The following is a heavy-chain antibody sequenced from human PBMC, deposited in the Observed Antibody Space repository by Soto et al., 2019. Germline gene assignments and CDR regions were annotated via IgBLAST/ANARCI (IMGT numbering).Heavy chain of an antibody. D-gene: IGHD6-19*01. CDR2: ISYDGSNK. CDR1: GFTFSSYA. Sequence: QVQLVESGGGVVQPGRSLRLSCAASGFTFSSYAMHWVRQAPGKGLEWVAVISYDGSNKYYADSVKGRFTISRDNSKNTLYLQMTSLRAEDTAVYYCARTPSRVLIAVAGILDYWCQGTLVTVSS. V-gene: IGHV3-30-3*01. J-gene: IGHJ4*02. CDR3: ARTPSRVLIAVAGILDY.